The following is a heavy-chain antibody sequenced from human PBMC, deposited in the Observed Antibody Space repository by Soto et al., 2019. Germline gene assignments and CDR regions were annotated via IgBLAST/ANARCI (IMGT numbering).Heavy chain of an antibody. CDR1: GGSFSGYY. D-gene: IGHD6-6*01. V-gene: IGHV4-34*01. Sequence: PSETLSLTYAVYGGSFSGYYWSWIRQPPGKGLEWIGEINHSGSTNYNPSLKSRVTISVDTSKNQFSLKLSSVTAADTAVYYCARGIAARRNYYYYMDVWGKGTTVTVSS. CDR3: ARGIAARRNYYYYMDV. J-gene: IGHJ6*03. CDR2: INHSGST.